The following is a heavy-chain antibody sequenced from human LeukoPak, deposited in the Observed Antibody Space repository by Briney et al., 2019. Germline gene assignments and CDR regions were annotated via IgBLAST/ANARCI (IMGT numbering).Heavy chain of an antibody. V-gene: IGHV3-15*01. CDR2: IKSKTDGGTT. CDR3: TTRTLSIAVAGMDYFDY. CDR1: GFTFSNAW. Sequence: EGSLRLSCAASGFTFSNAWMSWVRQAPGEGREWVGRIKSKTDGGTTDYAAPVKGRFTISRDDSKNTLYLQMNSLKTEDTAVYYCTTRTLSIAVAGMDYFDYWGQGTLVTVSS. D-gene: IGHD6-19*01. J-gene: IGHJ4*02.